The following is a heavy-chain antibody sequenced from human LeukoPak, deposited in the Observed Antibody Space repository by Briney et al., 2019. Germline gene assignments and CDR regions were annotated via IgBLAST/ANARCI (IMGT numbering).Heavy chain of an antibody. CDR1: GFTFSSYA. CDR3: AKDQSYGSGTYYVDY. J-gene: IGHJ4*02. V-gene: IGHV3-23*01. Sequence: GGSLGLSCAASGFTFSSYAMNWVRQAPGKGLEWVSGISGSGGSTYYADSVEGRFTISRDNSKNTLYLQMSSLNAEDTAIYYCAKDQSYGSGTYYVDYWGQGTLVTVSS. D-gene: IGHD3-10*01. CDR2: ISGSGGST.